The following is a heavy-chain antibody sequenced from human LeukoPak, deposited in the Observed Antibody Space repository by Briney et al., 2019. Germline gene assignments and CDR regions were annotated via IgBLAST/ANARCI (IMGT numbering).Heavy chain of an antibody. Sequence: GSLRLPCAASGFTFSSYSMNWVRQAPGKGLEWVSYISSSSTIYYADSVKGRFTISRDNAKNSLYLQMNSLRAEDTAVYYCARAAYCSSTSCYYYYYMDVWGKGTTVTVSS. J-gene: IGHJ6*03. CDR2: ISSSSTI. D-gene: IGHD2-2*01. CDR3: ARAAYCSSTSCYYYYYMDV. V-gene: IGHV3-48*01. CDR1: GFTFSSYS.